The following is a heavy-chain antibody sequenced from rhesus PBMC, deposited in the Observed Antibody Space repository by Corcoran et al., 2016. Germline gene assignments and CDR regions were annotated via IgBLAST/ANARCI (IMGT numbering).Heavy chain of an antibody. D-gene: IGHD6-25*01. CDR2: INSGEGSP. Sequence: EVQLVETGGGLVQPGGSLKLSCAASGFTFRSYGMSWVRQAPGKGLDWVSAINSGEGSPYYADSVNGRCTISRDNSKNTLSLQMNSLRAEDTAVYYCAAKGAAGTFDYWGQGVLVTVSS. CDR1: GFTFRSYG. CDR3: AAKGAAGTFDY. V-gene: IGHV3S5*01. J-gene: IGHJ4*01.